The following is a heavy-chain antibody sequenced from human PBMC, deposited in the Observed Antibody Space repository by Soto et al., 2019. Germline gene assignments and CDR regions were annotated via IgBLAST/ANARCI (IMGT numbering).Heavy chain of an antibody. CDR2: ISGSGGST. Sequence: VQLLESGGDMVQPGGSLRLSCAASGFTFSSFAMNWVRQAPGKGLEWVSGISGSGGSTYYADSVKGRFTVSRDNSKNTLYLQINSLRAEDTAVYYCSQGVTNWFDPWGQGTLLTVSS. CDR1: GFTFSSFA. J-gene: IGHJ5*02. CDR3: SQGVTNWFDP. V-gene: IGHV3-23*01.